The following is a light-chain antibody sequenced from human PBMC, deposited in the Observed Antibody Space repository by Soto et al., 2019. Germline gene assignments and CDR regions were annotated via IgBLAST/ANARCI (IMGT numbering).Light chain of an antibody. CDR3: SSYTSSSTTFV. CDR2: EVS. J-gene: IGLJ1*01. CDR1: SSDVGGYNY. Sequence: QSALTEPASVSGSPGQSITISFTGTSSDVGGYNYVSWYQQHPGKAPKLMIYEVSNRPSGVSNRFSGSKSGNTASLTISGLQADDEADYYCSSYTSSSTTFVVGAGTKLTVL. V-gene: IGLV2-14*01.